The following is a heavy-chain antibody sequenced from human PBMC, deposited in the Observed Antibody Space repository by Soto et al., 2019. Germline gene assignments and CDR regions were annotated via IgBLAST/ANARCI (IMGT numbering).Heavy chain of an antibody. J-gene: IGHJ3*01. CDR3: ASDLSGNAFDV. Sequence: GESLKISCKGSGYKFSAYCIAWVRQMPGKGLEWMGTIYPGDSDTRYSPSFRGQVTISADKSIGTTYLQWSSLKASDTAMYYCASDLSGNAFDVWGQGTMVTVSS. CDR2: IYPGDSDT. V-gene: IGHV5-51*01. D-gene: IGHD1-26*01. CDR1: GYKFSAYC.